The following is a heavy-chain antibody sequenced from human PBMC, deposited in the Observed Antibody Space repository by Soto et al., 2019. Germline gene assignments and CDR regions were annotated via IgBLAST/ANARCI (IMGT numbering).Heavy chain of an antibody. Sequence: GGSLRLSCAASGFTFSSYSMNWVRQAPGKGLEWVSYISSSSSTIYYADSVKGRFTISRDNAKNSLYLQMNSLRAEDTAVYYCARALKYSNKPGYYYYYYMDVWGKGTTVTVSS. CDR1: GFTFSSYS. CDR2: ISSSSSTI. D-gene: IGHD4-4*01. J-gene: IGHJ6*03. V-gene: IGHV3-48*01. CDR3: ARALKYSNKPGYYYYYYMDV.